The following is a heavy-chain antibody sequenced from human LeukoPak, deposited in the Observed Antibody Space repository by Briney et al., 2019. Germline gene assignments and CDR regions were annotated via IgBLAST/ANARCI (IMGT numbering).Heavy chain of an antibody. Sequence: ASVKVSCKASGYTFSGYYMHWVRQAPGQGLEWMGWINPNSGDTNYAQKFQGRVTMTRDTSISTAYMELSSLRSEDTAVCYCARDRCSSTSCYSRNFWFDPWGQGTLVTVSS. CDR3: ARDRCSSTSCYSRNFWFDP. J-gene: IGHJ5*02. V-gene: IGHV1-2*02. CDR2: INPNSGDT. CDR1: GYTFSGYY. D-gene: IGHD2-2*02.